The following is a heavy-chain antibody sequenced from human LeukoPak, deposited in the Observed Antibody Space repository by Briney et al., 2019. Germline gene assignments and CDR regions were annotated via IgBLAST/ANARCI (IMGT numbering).Heavy chain of an antibody. CDR3: ARGFDSSGYYFDY. CDR1: GGSFSGYY. V-gene: IGHV4-31*11. J-gene: IGHJ4*02. D-gene: IGHD3-22*01. Sequence: SETLSLTCAVYGGSFSGYYWSWIRQHPGKGLEWIGYIYYSGSTYYNPSLKSRVTISVDTSKNQFSLKLSSVTAADTAAYYCARGFDSSGYYFDYWGQGTLVTVSS. CDR2: IYYSGST.